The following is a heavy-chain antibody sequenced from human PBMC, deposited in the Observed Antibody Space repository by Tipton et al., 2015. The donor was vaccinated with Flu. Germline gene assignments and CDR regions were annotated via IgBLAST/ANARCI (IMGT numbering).Heavy chain of an antibody. CDR1: GDSMRGYY. CDR2: IFHTGST. CDR3: ARRHYSNYVSDPKNWFDP. J-gene: IGHJ5*02. V-gene: IGHV4-38-2*02. D-gene: IGHD4-11*01. Sequence: GLVKPSETLSLTCSVSGDSMRGYYWGWIRQPPGKGLEWIGNIFHTGSTYHNPSLKSRVTISINTSKNQFSLKVFSVTAADTAVYYCARRHYSNYVSDPKNWFDPWGQGFLVTVSS.